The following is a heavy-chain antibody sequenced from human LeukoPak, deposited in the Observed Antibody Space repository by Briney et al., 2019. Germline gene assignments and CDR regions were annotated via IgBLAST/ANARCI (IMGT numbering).Heavy chain of an antibody. CDR1: GGSFSGYY. J-gene: IGHJ4*02. CDR2: INHSGST. D-gene: IGHD5-18*01. CDR3: AREGSYGTFDY. Sequence: SETLSLTCAVYGGSFSGYYWSWIRQPPGKGLEWIGEINHSGSTNYNPSLKSRVTISVDTSKNQFSLKLSSVTAADTAVYYCAREGSYGTFDYWGQGTLVTVSS. V-gene: IGHV4-34*01.